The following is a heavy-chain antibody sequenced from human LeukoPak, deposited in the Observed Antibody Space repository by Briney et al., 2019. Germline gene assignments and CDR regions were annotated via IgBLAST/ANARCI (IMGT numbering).Heavy chain of an antibody. CDR2: IYYIGST. V-gene: IGHV4-59*12. CDR1: GGSISTYY. CDR3: ARDWRDYYDRALNWFDP. Sequence: PSETLSLTCNVSGGSISTYYWSWIRQSPGKGLEWIGNIYYIGSTNYNPSLQSRVTMSVDTSKNQSSLKLSSVTAADTAVYYCARDWRDYYDRALNWFDPWGQGTLVTVSS. D-gene: IGHD3-22*01. J-gene: IGHJ5*02.